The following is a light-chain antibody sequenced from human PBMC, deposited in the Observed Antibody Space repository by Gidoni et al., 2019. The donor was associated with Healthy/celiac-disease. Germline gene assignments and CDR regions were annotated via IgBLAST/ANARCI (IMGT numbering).Light chain of an antibody. Sequence: EIVITHSPATLSVAPGERANLSCRASQSVRSNLAWYQQKPGQAPRLLIYGASTRATGIPARFSGSGSGTEFTLTLSSLQSEDFAVYYCQQYNNWPGTFGQGTKVEIK. V-gene: IGKV3-15*01. CDR3: QQYNNWPGT. CDR1: QSVRSN. CDR2: GAS. J-gene: IGKJ1*01.